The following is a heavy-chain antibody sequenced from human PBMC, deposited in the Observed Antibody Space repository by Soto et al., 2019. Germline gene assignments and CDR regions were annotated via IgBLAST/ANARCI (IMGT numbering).Heavy chain of an antibody. CDR2: IIPLLGIA. D-gene: IGHD2-2*01. J-gene: IGHJ1*01. CDR3: ARDPFIVVVPAAPADAEYFQH. V-gene: IGHV1-69*08. Sequence: QFQLVQSGAEVKNPGSSVKVSCKASGGTFSSYTISWVRQAPGQGLEWMGRIIPLLGIANYAQKFQGRVTITADKSTSTAYMGLSSLRSEDTAVYYCARDPFIVVVPAAPADAEYFQHWGQGTLVTVSS. CDR1: GGTFSSYT.